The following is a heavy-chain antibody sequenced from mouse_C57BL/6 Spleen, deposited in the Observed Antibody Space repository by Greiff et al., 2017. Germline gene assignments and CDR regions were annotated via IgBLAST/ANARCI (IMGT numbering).Heavy chain of an antibody. CDR2: IWRGGST. CDR1: GFSLTSYG. CDR3: AKRGYGSSLDY. Sequence: QVHVKQPGPGLVQPSQSLSITCTVSGFSLTSYGVHWVRQSPGKGLEWLGVIWRGGSTDYNAAFMYRLSITKDNSKSQVFFKMNSLQADDTAIYYCAKRGYGSSLDYWGQGTTLTVSS. V-gene: IGHV2-5*01. J-gene: IGHJ2*01. D-gene: IGHD1-1*01.